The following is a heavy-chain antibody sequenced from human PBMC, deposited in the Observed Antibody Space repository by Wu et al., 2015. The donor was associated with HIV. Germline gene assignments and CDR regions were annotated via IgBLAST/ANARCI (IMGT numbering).Heavy chain of an antibody. D-gene: IGHD3-16*01. CDR3: AREGVNGRAADAFDI. CDR1: GGTFSSYA. J-gene: IGHJ3*02. V-gene: IGHV1-69*12. Sequence: QVQLVQSGAEVKKPGSSVKVSCKASGGTFSSYAISWVRQAPGRGPEWMGGIIPIFGTANYAQKFQGRVTITADESTSTAYMELSSLRSEDTAVYYCAREGVNGRAADAFDIWGQGTMVTVSS. CDR2: IIPIFGTA.